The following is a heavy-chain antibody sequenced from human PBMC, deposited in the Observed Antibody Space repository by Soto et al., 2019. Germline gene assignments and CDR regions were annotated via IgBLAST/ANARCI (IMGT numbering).Heavy chain of an antibody. J-gene: IGHJ6*02. CDR2: IYPGDSDT. Sequence: GESLKISCKGFGYTFTNYWIGWVRLMPGKGPEWMGIIYPGDSDTKYNPSFQGQVTISADKSITTTYLQWSSLKASDTAIYYCAASIFYYGMDVWGQGTTVTVSS. CDR1: GYTFTNYW. V-gene: IGHV5-51*01. CDR3: AASIFYYGMDV.